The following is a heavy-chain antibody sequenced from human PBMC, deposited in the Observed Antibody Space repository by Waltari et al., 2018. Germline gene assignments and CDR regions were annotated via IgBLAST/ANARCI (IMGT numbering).Heavy chain of an antibody. CDR1: GYSISSGYY. Sequence: QVQLQESGPGLVKPSETLSLTCAVSGYSISSGYYWGWIRQPPGKGLEWIGSFYHSGSTYYNPSRKSRVTISVDTSKNQFSLKLSSVTAADTAVYYCARGGFRRFREFPHAFDIWGQGTMVTVSS. V-gene: IGHV4-38-2*01. CDR3: ARGGFRRFREFPHAFDI. J-gene: IGHJ3*02. CDR2: FYHSGST. D-gene: IGHD3-10*01.